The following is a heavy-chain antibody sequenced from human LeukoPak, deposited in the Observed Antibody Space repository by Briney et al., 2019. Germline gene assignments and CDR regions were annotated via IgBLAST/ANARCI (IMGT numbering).Heavy chain of an antibody. CDR2: IKSDGSST. V-gene: IGHV3-74*01. CDR3: ARVVDTHFDY. J-gene: IGHJ4*02. CDR1: GFTFSSYW. Sequence: GGSLRLSCAASGFTFSSYWMHWVRQAPGKGLVWVSRIKSDGSSTTYADSVKGRFTISRDNAKNTLYLQMNSLRAEDTAVYYCARVVDTHFDYWGQGTLVTVSS. D-gene: IGHD5-18*01.